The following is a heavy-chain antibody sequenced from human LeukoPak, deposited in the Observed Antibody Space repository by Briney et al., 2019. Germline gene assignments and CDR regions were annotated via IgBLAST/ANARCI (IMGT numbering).Heavy chain of an antibody. D-gene: IGHD4-23*01. V-gene: IGHV4-59*01. CDR3: ARIEDYGGNSVNY. CDR2: IYYSGNT. Sequence: RPSETLSLTCTVSGGSISSYYWSWIRQPPGKGLEWIGYIYYSGNTNYNPSLKSRVTISVDTSKNQFSLKLSSVTAADTAVYYCARIEDYGGNSVNYWGQGTLVTVSS. CDR1: GGSISSYY. J-gene: IGHJ4*02.